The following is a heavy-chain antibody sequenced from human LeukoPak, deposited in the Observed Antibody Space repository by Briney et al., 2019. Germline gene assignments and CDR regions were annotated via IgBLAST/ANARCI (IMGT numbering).Heavy chain of an antibody. Sequence: GASVKVSCKASGGTFSNYAISWMRQAPGQGPEWMGGIIPSFGTANYAQKFEGRVNITADESTNIAYMELRSLISEDAAVYYCAKGGYCSGGTCYIRGFDPWGQGTLVTVSS. J-gene: IGHJ5*02. D-gene: IGHD2-15*01. CDR3: AKGGYCSGGTCYIRGFDP. CDR2: IIPSFGTA. V-gene: IGHV1-69*13. CDR1: GGTFSNYA.